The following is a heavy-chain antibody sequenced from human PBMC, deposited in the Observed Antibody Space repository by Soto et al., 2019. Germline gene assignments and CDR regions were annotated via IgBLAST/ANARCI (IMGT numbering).Heavy chain of an antibody. CDR2: IIPILGIA. V-gene: IGHV1-69*02. J-gene: IGHJ6*02. CDR1: GGTFSSYT. Sequence: QVQLVQSGAEVKKPGSSVKVSCKASGGTFSSYTISWVRQAPGQGLEWMGRIIPILGIANYAQKYQGRVTVTGNKAESTAYRGLSGLGAEERAVYCWGRGGGGGGYYGMDVWGQGTTVTVSS. CDR3: GRGGGGGGYYGMDV. D-gene: IGHD3-16*01.